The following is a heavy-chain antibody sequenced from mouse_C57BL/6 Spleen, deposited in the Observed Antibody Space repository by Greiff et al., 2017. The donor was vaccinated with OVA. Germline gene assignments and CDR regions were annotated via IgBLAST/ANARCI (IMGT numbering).Heavy chain of an antibody. D-gene: IGHD1-1*02. J-gene: IGHJ3*01. CDR3: ARDGVAAWFAY. Sequence: QVQLQQSGAELVRPGTSVKVSCKASGYAFTNYLIEWVKQRPGQGLEWIGVINPGSGGTNYNEKFKGKATLTADKSSSTAYMQLSSLTSEDSAVYFCARDGVAAWFAYWGQGTLVTVSA. CDR2: INPGSGGT. CDR1: GYAFTNYL. V-gene: IGHV1-54*01.